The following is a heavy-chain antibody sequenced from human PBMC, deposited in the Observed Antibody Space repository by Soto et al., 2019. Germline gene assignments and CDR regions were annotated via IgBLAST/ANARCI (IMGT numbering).Heavy chain of an antibody. J-gene: IGHJ6*02. CDR3: ARERYNWNDRYMDYYYYYGMDV. V-gene: IGHV3-33*01. Sequence: QVQLVESGGGVVQPGSSLRLSCAASGFTFSSYGMHWVRQAPGKGLEWVAVIWYDGSNKYYADSVKGRFTISRDNSKNTLYLQMNRLKAEDTAVYYCARERYNWNDRYMDYYYYYGMDVWGQGTTVTVSS. D-gene: IGHD1-20*01. CDR2: IWYDGSNK. CDR1: GFTFSSYG.